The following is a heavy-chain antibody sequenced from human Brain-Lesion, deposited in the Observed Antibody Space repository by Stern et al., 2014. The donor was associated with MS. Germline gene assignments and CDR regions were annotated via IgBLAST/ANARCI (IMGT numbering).Heavy chain of an antibody. J-gene: IGHJ4*02. CDR3: AKLWLGELPESPFDY. Sequence: VQLVESGPGLVKPSETLSLTCTVSGGSISSSSYYWGWIRQPPGKGLEWIGSIYYRGSTYYNPSLKSRVTISIAPAKNQFSLRMSSVTAADTAVYFCAKLWLGELPESPFDYWGQGTLVTVSS. D-gene: IGHD3-10*01. CDR1: GGSISSSSYY. V-gene: IGHV4-39*01. CDR2: IYYRGST.